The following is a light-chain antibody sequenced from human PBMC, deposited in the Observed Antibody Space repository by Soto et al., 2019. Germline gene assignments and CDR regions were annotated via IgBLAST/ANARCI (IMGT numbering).Light chain of an antibody. CDR1: NSNIGSHT. J-gene: IGLJ3*02. CDR2: TNN. CDR3: AAWDGSLQSWV. V-gene: IGLV1-44*01. Sequence: QSVLTQPPSASGTPGQRVTISCSGSNSNIGSHTVNWYQQLPGTAPKLLIYTNNQRPSGVPDRFSDSKSGTSASLAISGLXSXXXXXXYCAAWDGSLQSWVFGGGTKLTVL.